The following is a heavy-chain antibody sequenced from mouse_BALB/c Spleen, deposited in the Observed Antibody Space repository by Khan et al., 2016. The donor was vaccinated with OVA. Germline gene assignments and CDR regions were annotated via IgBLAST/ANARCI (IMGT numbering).Heavy chain of an antibody. V-gene: IGHV5-6-3*01. CDR1: GFTFSSYG. CDR3: ARMAGTIS. CDR2: INSNGGST. Sequence: EVELVESGGGLVQPGGSLKLSCAASGFTFSSYGMSWVRQTPDKRLELVATINSNGGSTYYPDSVKGRFTISRDNAKNTLYLQMSSLKSEDTAMYYCARMAGTISWGQGTTLTVSS. J-gene: IGHJ2*01.